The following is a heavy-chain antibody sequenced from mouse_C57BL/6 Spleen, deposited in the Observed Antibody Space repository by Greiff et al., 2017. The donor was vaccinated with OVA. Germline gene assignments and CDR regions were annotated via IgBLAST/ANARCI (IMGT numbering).Heavy chain of an antibody. V-gene: IGHV1-26*01. J-gene: IGHJ2*01. CDR3: ARGGLNWDFDY. Sequence: VQLQQSGPELVKPGASVKISCKASGYTFTDYYMNWVKQSHGKSLEWIGDINPNNGGTSYNQKFKGKATLTVDKSSSTAYMELRSLTSEDSAVYYCARGGLNWDFDYWGQGTTLTVSS. CDR1: GYTFTDYY. CDR2: INPNNGGT. D-gene: IGHD4-1*01.